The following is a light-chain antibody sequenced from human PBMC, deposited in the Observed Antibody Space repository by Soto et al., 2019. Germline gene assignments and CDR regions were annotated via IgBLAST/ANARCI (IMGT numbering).Light chain of an antibody. Sequence: QSGLTQPPSASGSPGQSVTISCTGTSSDVGGYNYVSWYQQHPGKAPKLMIYEVSKRPSGVPDRFSGSKSGNTASLTVSGLQAEDEADYYCSSYAGSNYVFGTG. CDR1: SSDVGGYNY. CDR2: EVS. V-gene: IGLV2-8*01. CDR3: SSYAGSNYV. J-gene: IGLJ1*01.